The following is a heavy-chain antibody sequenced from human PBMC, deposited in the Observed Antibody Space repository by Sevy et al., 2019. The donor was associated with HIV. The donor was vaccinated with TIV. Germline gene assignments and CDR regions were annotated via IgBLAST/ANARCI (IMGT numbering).Heavy chain of an antibody. CDR2: INHSGST. CDR1: GGSFSGYY. D-gene: IGHD6-13*01. CDR3: ARVQTPLAAAGDYYYYYYYMDV. J-gene: IGHJ6*03. V-gene: IGHV4-34*01. Sequence: SETLSLTCAVYGGSFSGYYWSWIRQPPGKGLEWIGEINHSGSTNYDPSLKSRVTISVDTSKNQFSLKLSSVTAADTAVYYCARVQTPLAAAGDYYYYYYYMDVWGKRTTVTVSS.